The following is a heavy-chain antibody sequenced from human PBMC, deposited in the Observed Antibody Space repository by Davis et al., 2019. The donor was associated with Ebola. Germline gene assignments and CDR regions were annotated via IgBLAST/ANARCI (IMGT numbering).Heavy chain of an antibody. CDR1: GGSISSYY. Sequence: MPSETLSLTCTVSGGSISSYYWSWIRQPPGKGLEWIGSIYYSGSTNYNPSLKSRVTISVDTSKNQFSLKLSSVTAADTAVYYCARGAVPNGYWGQGTLVTVSS. CDR2: IYYSGST. CDR3: ARGAVPNGY. D-gene: IGHD4-17*01. J-gene: IGHJ4*02. V-gene: IGHV4-59*01.